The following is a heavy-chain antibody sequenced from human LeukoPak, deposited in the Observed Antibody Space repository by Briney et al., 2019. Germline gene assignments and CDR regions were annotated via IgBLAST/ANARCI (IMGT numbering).Heavy chain of an antibody. Sequence: GASVKVSCKASGYTFTSYDINWVRQATGQGLEWMGWMNPNSGNTGYAQKFQSRVTITRNTSISTAYMELSSLRSEDTAVYYCARVPMVRAPRAYYFDYWGQGTLVTVSS. D-gene: IGHD3-10*01. CDR2: MNPNSGNT. V-gene: IGHV1-8*03. CDR1: GYTFTSYD. CDR3: ARVPMVRAPRAYYFDY. J-gene: IGHJ4*02.